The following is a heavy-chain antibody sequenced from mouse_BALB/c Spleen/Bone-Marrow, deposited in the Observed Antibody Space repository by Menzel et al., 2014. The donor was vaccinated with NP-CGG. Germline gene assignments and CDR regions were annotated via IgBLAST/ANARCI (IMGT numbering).Heavy chain of an antibody. J-gene: IGHJ2*01. V-gene: IGHV2-5-1*01. CDR3: AKRGNYGYFDY. D-gene: IGHD2-1*01. CDR2: IWRGGST. Sequence: QVHVKQSGPSLVQPSQSLSITCTVSGFSLXSYGVHWVRQSPGKGLEWLGVIWRGGSTDYNAAFMPRLSITKDNSKSQVFFKMNSLQADDTAIYYCAKRGNYGYFDYWGQGTTLTVSS. CDR1: GFSLXSYG.